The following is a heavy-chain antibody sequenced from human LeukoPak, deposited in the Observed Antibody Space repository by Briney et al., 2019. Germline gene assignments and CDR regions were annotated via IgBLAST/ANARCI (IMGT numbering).Heavy chain of an antibody. D-gene: IGHD3-9*01. J-gene: IGHJ4*02. V-gene: IGHV3-30-3*01. Sequence: GRSLRLSCAASGFTFSSCAMHWVRQAPGKGLEWVAIISYDGTNKYYADSVKGRFTISRDNSKNTLYLQMNSLRAEDTAVYYCAKALLRYFDWTFDFWGQGTLVTVSS. CDR1: GFTFSSCA. CDR3: AKALLRYFDWTFDF. CDR2: ISYDGTNK.